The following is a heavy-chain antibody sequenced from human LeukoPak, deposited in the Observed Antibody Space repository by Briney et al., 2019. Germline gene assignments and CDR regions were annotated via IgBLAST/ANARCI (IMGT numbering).Heavy chain of an antibody. Sequence: SETLSLTRTVSGGSISSSTYYWGWIRQPPGKGLEWIGSIYYSGSTYYNPSLKSRVTISLDTSKKQFSLKLSSVTAADTAVYYCARRSMVRTVGYYYGMDVWGQGTTVTVSS. J-gene: IGHJ6*02. D-gene: IGHD4/OR15-4a*01. CDR1: GGSISSSTYY. CDR3: ARRSMVRTVGYYYGMDV. V-gene: IGHV4-39*07. CDR2: IYYSGST.